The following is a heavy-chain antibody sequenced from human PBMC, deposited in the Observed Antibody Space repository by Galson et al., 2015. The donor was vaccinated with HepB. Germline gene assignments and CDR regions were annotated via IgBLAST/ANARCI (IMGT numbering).Heavy chain of an antibody. CDR2: ISYDGSNK. CDR3: AREAAWELPNESFDY. Sequence: SLRLSCAASGFTFSSYAMHWVRQAPGKGLEWVAVISYDGSNKYYADSVKGRFTISRDNSKNTLYLQMNSLRAEDTAVYYCAREAAWELPNESFDYWGQGTLVTVSS. V-gene: IGHV3-30*04. J-gene: IGHJ4*02. CDR1: GFTFSSYA. D-gene: IGHD1-26*01.